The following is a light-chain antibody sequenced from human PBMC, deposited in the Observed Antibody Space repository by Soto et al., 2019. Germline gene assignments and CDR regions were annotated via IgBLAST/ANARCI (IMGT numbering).Light chain of an antibody. Sequence: FTQSQSTLSLSPGERATLSCRASQSVSSYLAWYQQKPGQAPRLLIYDASNRATGIPARFSGSGSGTDFTLTISSLEPEDFAVYYCQQYNNWPRTFGQGTKVDIK. CDR1: QSVSSY. CDR2: DAS. V-gene: IGKV3-11*01. J-gene: IGKJ1*01. CDR3: QQYNNWPRT.